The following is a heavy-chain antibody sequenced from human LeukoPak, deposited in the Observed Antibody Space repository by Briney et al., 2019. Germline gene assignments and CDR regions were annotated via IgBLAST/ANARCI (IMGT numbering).Heavy chain of an antibody. CDR1: GGSFSGYY. D-gene: IGHD4-23*01. CDR2: INHSGST. Sequence: PSETLSLTCAVYGGSFSGYYWSWIRQPPGEGLEWIGEINHSGSTNYNPSLKSRVTISVDTSKNQFSLKLSSVTAADTAVYYCAGYGGNPRKAFDIWGQGTMVTVSS. J-gene: IGHJ3*02. CDR3: AGYGGNPRKAFDI. V-gene: IGHV4-34*01.